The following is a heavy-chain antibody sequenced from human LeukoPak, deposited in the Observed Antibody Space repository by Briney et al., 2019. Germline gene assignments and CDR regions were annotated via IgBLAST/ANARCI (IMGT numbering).Heavy chain of an antibody. D-gene: IGHD3-3*01. J-gene: IGHJ4*02. Sequence: GGSLRLSCAGSGFILSSHAMNWVRQAPGKGLEWVAFISSSGSSIYYADSVKGRFTISRDNAKNSLYLQMNSLRAEDTAIYHCARSLFPFFDYWGQGSLVTVSS. CDR2: ISSSGSSI. V-gene: IGHV3-48*03. CDR1: GFILSSHA. CDR3: ARSLFPFFDY.